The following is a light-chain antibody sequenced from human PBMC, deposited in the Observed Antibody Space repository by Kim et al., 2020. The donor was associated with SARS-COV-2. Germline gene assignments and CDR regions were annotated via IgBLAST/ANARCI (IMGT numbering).Light chain of an antibody. J-gene: IGKJ2*01. V-gene: IGKV1-33*01. CDR2: SAS. Sequence: DIQMTQSPSSLSASVGDTVTITCQASQDIDNFLNWFQQKPGKAPKLLMYSASDLETGVASRFSGSGSGTDFTFTITSLQPEDFATYYCQQYDNAPYTFGQGTKLEI. CDR1: QDIDNF. CDR3: QQYDNAPYT.